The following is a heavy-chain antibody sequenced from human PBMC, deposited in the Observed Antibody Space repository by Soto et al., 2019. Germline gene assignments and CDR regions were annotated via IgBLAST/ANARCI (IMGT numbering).Heavy chain of an antibody. Sequence: QVQLQESGPGLVKPSGTLSLTCAVSGDSISSPKWWTWLRQPPGKGLEWIGDLLHSGTTNYNPSPKXRVILSVDKSQNQFSLSLTSVTAADTAIYYCAYSSGWYRHDVWGQGTSVTVSS. CDR1: GDSISSPKW. V-gene: IGHV4-4*02. D-gene: IGHD6-19*01. CDR3: AYSSGWYRHDV. CDR2: LLHSGTT. J-gene: IGHJ3*01.